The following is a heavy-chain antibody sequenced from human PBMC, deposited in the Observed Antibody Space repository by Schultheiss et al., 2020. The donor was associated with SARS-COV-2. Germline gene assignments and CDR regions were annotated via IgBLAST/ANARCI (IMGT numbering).Heavy chain of an antibody. V-gene: IGHV4-34*01. CDR3: ARHSLDSSGYLRFDY. Sequence: SETLSLTCAVYGGSFSGYYWSWIRQPPGKGLEWIGEINHSGSTNYNPSLKSRVTISVDTSKNQFSLKLSSVTAADTAVYYCARHSLDSSGYLRFDYWGQGTLVTVSS. J-gene: IGHJ4*02. CDR1: GGSFSGYY. CDR2: INHSGST. D-gene: IGHD3-22*01.